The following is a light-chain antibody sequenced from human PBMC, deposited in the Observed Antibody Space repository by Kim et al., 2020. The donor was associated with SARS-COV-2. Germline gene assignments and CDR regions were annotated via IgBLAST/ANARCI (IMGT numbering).Light chain of an antibody. Sequence: KTVTISCTRSSGSIDSHFVQWFQQRPGSAPITVIYDDDQRPSGVPERFSASVDTASNSASLIISGLRTEDEADYFCQSYDSTTFAVFGTGTQLTVL. V-gene: IGLV6-57*03. J-gene: IGLJ7*01. CDR2: DDD. CDR3: QSYDSTTFAV. CDR1: SGSIDSHF.